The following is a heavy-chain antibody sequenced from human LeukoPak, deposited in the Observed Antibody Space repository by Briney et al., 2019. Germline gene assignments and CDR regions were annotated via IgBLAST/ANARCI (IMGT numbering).Heavy chain of an antibody. CDR2: IYTSGST. V-gene: IGHV4-4*07. CDR3: ARDQYSSPYYYYGMDV. D-gene: IGHD6-6*01. J-gene: IGHJ6*02. CDR1: GGSISSYY. Sequence: SETLSLTCTVSGGSISSYYWSWIRQPAGKGLEWIGRIYTSGSTNYNPSLKSRVTMSVDTSKNQFSLKLSSVTAADTAVYYCARDQYSSPYYYYGMDVWGQGTTVTVSS.